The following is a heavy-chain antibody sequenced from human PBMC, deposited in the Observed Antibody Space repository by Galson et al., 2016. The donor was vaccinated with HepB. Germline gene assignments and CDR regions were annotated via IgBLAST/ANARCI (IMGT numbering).Heavy chain of an antibody. CDR3: ARRQFDSSGPTGDS. CDR2: INPYHGNT. V-gene: IGHV1-18*01. CDR1: GYIFSSYG. Sequence: SVKVSCKASGYIFSSYGISWVRQAPGQGLQWMGWINPYHGNTRHVPNLQGRVTMTTDTSTATAYMELRSLISDDTAVYYCARRQFDSSGPTGDSWGQGTLVTVSS. D-gene: IGHD3-22*01. J-gene: IGHJ4*02.